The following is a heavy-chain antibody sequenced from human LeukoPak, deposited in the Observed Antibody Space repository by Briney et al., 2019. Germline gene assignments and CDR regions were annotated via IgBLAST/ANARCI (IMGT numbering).Heavy chain of an antibody. Sequence: GGSLRLSCAASGFNFSSDGMHCVRQAPGKGLEWVTFIRFDGTNKYYADSVKGRFTISRDNSKNILYLQMNSLRGDDTAVYYCAKPASMGATSSASEFCGQGTMVSVSS. CDR3: AKPASMGATSSASEF. J-gene: IGHJ3*01. D-gene: IGHD3-16*01. CDR1: GFNFSSDG. V-gene: IGHV3-30*02. CDR2: IRFDGTNK.